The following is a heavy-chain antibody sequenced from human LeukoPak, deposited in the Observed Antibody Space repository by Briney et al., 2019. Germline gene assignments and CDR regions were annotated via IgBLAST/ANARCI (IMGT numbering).Heavy chain of an antibody. J-gene: IGHJ4*02. Sequence: GGSLRLSCAASGFTFSSYAMSWVRQAPGKGLEWVSAISGSGGSTYYADSVKGRFTISRDNSKNTLYLQMNSLRAEDTAVYYCARSIAAAGSFDYWGQGTLVTVSS. CDR3: ARSIAAAGSFDY. V-gene: IGHV3-23*01. CDR2: ISGSGGST. D-gene: IGHD6-13*01. CDR1: GFTFSSYA.